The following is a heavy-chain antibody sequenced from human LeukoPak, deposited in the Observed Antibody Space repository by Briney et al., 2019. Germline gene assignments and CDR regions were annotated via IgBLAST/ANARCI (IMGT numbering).Heavy chain of an antibody. CDR3: AREQELDWLRVLEGWDYYYYMDV. V-gene: IGHV1-69*06. CDR1: GYTFTSYD. D-gene: IGHD3/OR15-3a*01. Sequence: SVKVSCKASGYTFTSYDISWVRQAPGQGFEWMGGIIPIFGTANYAQKFQGRVTITADKSTSTAYMELSSLRSEDTAVYYCAREQELDWLRVLEGWDYYYYMDVWGKGTTVTVSS. CDR2: IIPIFGTA. J-gene: IGHJ6*03.